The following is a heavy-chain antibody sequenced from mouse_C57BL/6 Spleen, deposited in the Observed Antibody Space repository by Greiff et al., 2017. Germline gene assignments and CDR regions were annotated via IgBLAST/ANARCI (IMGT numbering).Heavy chain of an antibody. CDR2: INPETGGT. Sequence: VQLQQSGAELVRPGASVTLSCKASGYTFTDYEMHWVKQTPVHGLEWIGAINPETGGTAYNQKFKGKAILTADKSSSTAYMELRSRTSEDSAVYYCTRSGDGNYPFAYWGQGTLVTGSA. CDR3: TRSGDGNYPFAY. CDR1: GYTFTDYE. J-gene: IGHJ3*01. V-gene: IGHV1-15*01. D-gene: IGHD2-1*01.